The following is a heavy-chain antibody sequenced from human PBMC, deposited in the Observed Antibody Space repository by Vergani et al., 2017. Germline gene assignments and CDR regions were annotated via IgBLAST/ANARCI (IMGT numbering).Heavy chain of an antibody. CDR3: ARPSDDYDFWSGPSMNWFDP. D-gene: IGHD3-3*01. J-gene: IGHJ5*02. Sequence: QVQLVESGEGVVQPGRSLRLSCAASGFTFSSYAMHWVRQAPGKGLEWVAVISYDGSNKYYADSVKGRFTISRDNSKNTLYLQLNSLRAEDTAVYYCARPSDDYDFWSGPSMNWFDPWGQGTLVTVSS. CDR1: GFTFSSYA. V-gene: IGHV3-30*04. CDR2: ISYDGSNK.